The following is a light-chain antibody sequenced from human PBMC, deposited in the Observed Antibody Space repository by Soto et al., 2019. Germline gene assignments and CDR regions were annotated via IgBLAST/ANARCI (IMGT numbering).Light chain of an antibody. J-gene: IGKJ1*01. Sequence: DIQLTQSPSFVSASVGDRVTISCRASQGIRNYLVWYQQKSGKAPKVLIYAASTLHSGVPSRFSGSGSGTEFTLTISSLQPKDFATYYCQQLNTYPPWTFGQGTKVEIK. CDR3: QQLNTYPPWT. V-gene: IGKV1-9*01. CDR2: AAS. CDR1: QGIRNY.